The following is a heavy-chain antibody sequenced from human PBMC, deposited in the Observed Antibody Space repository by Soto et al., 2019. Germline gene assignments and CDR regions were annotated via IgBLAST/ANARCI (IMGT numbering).Heavy chain of an antibody. D-gene: IGHD5-12*01. Sequence: QVQLVQSGAEVKKPGSSVKVSCKASGGTFSDYNFNWVRQAPGQGLAWMGGIIPMYGSTDYAENFQGRVTITADESTGTVYMELGSLTSDDTAVYYCARSRGYDQFFDYWGQGTLVTVSS. V-gene: IGHV1-69*01. CDR1: GGTFSDYN. CDR3: ARSRGYDQFFDY. CDR2: IIPMYGST. J-gene: IGHJ4*02.